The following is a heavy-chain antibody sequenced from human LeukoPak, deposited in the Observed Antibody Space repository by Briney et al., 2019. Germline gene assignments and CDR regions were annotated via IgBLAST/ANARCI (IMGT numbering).Heavy chain of an antibody. CDR3: ARGGASSEWFDP. CDR1: GDSISGYC. J-gene: IGHJ5*02. D-gene: IGHD6-25*01. V-gene: IGHV4-59*01. CDR2: IHSSGTT. Sequence: TSETLSLTCTVSGDSISGYCWSWIRQPPGKGLEWIAFIHSSGTTNYSPSLKSRVSISVDTSNNQFSLNVNSVTAADTAVYYCARGGASSEWFDPWGQGTLVTVSS.